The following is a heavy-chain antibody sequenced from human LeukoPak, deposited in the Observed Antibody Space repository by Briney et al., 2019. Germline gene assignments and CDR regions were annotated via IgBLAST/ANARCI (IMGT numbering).Heavy chain of an antibody. CDR3: ARERWFGESLDY. J-gene: IGHJ4*02. D-gene: IGHD3-10*01. Sequence: GSLRLSCAASGFTFSNYWMSWVRQAPGKGLEWVANIKQDGSEKYYVDSVKGRFTISRDNAKNSLYLQMNSLRVEDTAVYYCARERWFGESLDYWGQGTLVTVSS. CDR2: IKQDGSEK. V-gene: IGHV3-7*01. CDR1: GFTFSNYW.